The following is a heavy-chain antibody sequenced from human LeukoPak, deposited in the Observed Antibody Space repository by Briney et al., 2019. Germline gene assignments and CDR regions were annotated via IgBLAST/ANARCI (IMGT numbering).Heavy chain of an antibody. D-gene: IGHD5-18*01. V-gene: IGHV4-61*01. Sequence: SETLSLTCTVSGGSLSSSSYHWVWLPHPPGKGLEGIGYIYYSGSTNYSPSLKSRVPIAGDTSKNQCSLKLSSVTAAETAVYYCAREEEKTAMVTSPRKYYYYMYVWGKGTTVTVSS. CDR1: GGSLSSSSYH. CDR2: IYYSGST. J-gene: IGHJ6*03. CDR3: AREEEKTAMVTSPRKYYYYMYV.